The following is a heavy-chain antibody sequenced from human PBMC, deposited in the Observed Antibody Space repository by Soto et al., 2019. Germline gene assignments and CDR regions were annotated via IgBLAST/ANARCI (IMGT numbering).Heavy chain of an antibody. CDR3: AAGVVIITTSWFDP. CDR1: GGPVSSGSYY. Sequence: SETLSLTCTVSGGPVSSGSYYWSCIRQPPGKGLEWIGYIYYSGSTNYNPSLKSRVTISVDTSKNQFSLKLSSVTAADTAVYYCAAGVVIITTSWFDPWGQGTLVTVCS. V-gene: IGHV4-61*01. D-gene: IGHD3-3*01. J-gene: IGHJ5*02. CDR2: IYYSGST.